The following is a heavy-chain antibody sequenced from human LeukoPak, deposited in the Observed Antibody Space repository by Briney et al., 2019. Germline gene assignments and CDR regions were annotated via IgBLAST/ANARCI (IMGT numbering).Heavy chain of an antibody. D-gene: IGHD3-16*01. CDR2: IYYSGST. CDR3: ARGIRGEYYFDY. CDR1: GGSISGYY. V-gene: IGHV4-59*01. J-gene: IGHJ4*02. Sequence: SETLSLTCTVSGGSISGYYWSWIRQPPGKGLEWIGYIYYSGSTSYNPSLKSRVTISVDTSKNQFSLKLSSVTAADTAVYYCARGIRGEYYFDYWGQGTLVTVSS.